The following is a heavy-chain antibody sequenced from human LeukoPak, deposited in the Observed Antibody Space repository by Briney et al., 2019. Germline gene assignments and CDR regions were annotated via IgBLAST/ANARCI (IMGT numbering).Heavy chain of an antibody. CDR3: ARDLLEFYLGSPLAFDY. Sequence: GRSLRLSCAASGFTFSSYGMHWVRQAPGKGLEWVAVIWYDGSNKYYADSVKGRFTISRDNSKNTLYLQMNGLRAEDTAVYYCARDLLEFYLGSPLAFDYWGQGTLVTVSS. J-gene: IGHJ4*02. CDR2: IWYDGSNK. V-gene: IGHV3-33*01. CDR1: GFTFSSYG. D-gene: IGHD3-3*01.